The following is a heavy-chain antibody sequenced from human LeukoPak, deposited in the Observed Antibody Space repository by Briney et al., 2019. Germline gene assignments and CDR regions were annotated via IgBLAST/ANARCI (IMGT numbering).Heavy chain of an antibody. J-gene: IGHJ3*02. CDR3: ARGGYCSGDSCYSNAFDI. CDR2: IYYSGTT. CDR1: GGSIGDYY. V-gene: IGHV4-59*08. Sequence: SETLSLTCTVSGGSIGDYYWSWIRQPPGKGLEWIGYIYYSGTTNYNPSLQGRVTISVDTSKNQFSLKLSSVTAADTAVYYCARGGYCSGDSCYSNAFDIRGQGTMVTVSS. D-gene: IGHD2-15*01.